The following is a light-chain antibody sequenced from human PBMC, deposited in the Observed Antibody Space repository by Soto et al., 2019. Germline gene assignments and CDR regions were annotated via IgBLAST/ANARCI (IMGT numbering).Light chain of an antibody. CDR1: STEVGGYNY. Sequence: QSALTQPASVSGSPGQSITLSCTGTSTEVGGYNYVSWYQQHPGKAPKLMIYDVSNRPSGVSNRFSGSKSGNTASLTISGLQAEDEADYYCSSYTRSSTQVFGTGTKLTVL. CDR3: SSYTRSSTQV. V-gene: IGLV2-14*01. J-gene: IGLJ1*01. CDR2: DVS.